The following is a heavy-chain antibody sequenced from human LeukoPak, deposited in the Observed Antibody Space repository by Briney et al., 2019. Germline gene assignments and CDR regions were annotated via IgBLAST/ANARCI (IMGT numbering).Heavy chain of an antibody. CDR3: ARGLYSSLGWFDP. CDR1: GGSINTHY. Sequence: PSETLSLTCIVSGGSINTHYWSWIRQPPGKGLEWIGYISYSGITESNPSLKSRVTISVDTSKNQFSLKLSSVTAADTAVYYCARGLYSSLGWFDPWGQGTLVTVSS. J-gene: IGHJ5*02. V-gene: IGHV4-59*11. D-gene: IGHD6-19*01. CDR2: ISYSGIT.